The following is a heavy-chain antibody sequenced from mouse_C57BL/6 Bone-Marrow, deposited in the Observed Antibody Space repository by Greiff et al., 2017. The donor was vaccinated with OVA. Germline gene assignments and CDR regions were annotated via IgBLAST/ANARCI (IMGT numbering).Heavy chain of an antibody. V-gene: IGHV1-62-2*01. D-gene: IGHD2-4*01. CDR1: GYTFTEYT. J-gene: IGHJ2*01. Sequence: QVHVKQSGAELVKPGASVKLSCKASGYTFTEYTIHWVKQRSGQGLEWIGWFYPGSGSIKYNEKFKDKATLTADKSSSTVYMELSRLTSEDSAVYFCARHGIYYDYDGGFGYWGQGTTLTVSS. CDR3: ARHGIYYDYDGGFGY. CDR2: FYPGSGSI.